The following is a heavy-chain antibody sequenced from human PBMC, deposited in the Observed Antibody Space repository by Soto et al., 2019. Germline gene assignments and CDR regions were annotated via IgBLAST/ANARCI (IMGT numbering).Heavy chain of an antibody. CDR1: GFTVSDNS. J-gene: IGHJ6*02. V-gene: IGHV3-66*01. Sequence: EVQLVESGGGLVQPGGSLRLSCAASGFTVSDNSMTWVRQAPGKGLEWVSVIYRGGSTNYADSVRGRFTISRDNSKNTLYRKINSLRDEDTALYYCARDKALVVPSLVNSDYYDYAMDVWGQGTTVTVSS. D-gene: IGHD3-22*01. CDR2: IYRGGST. CDR3: ARDKALVVPSLVNSDYYDYAMDV.